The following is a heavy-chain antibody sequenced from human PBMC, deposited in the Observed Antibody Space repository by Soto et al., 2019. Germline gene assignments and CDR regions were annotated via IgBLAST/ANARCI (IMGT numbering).Heavy chain of an antibody. CDR1: GFTFSSSW. CDR3: AKDYTVRGRDSNWFDP. J-gene: IGHJ5*02. D-gene: IGHD3-10*01. CDR2: INSDGSST. Sequence: GGSLRLSCAASGFTFSSSWMHWVRQAPGKGLVWVSRINSDGSSTRYVDSVKGRFTISRDNAKNTLYLQMNSLRAEDTAVYYCAKDYTVRGRDSNWFDPWGQGTLVTVSS. V-gene: IGHV3-74*01.